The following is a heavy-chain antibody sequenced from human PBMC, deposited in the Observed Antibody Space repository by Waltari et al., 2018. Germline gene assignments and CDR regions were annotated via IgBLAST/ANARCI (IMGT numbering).Heavy chain of an antibody. CDR2: VDPEDGET. CDR1: GYPFTDYY. D-gene: IGHD3-10*01. J-gene: IGHJ4*02. Sequence: EVQLVQSGAEVKKPGAPVKISCKASGYPFTDYYMHRVQQAPGKGLEWMGRVDPEDGETIYAEKFQGRVTITADTSTDTAYMELSSLRSEDTAVYYCHGSGSYLADYWGQGTLVTVSS. CDR3: HGSGSYLADY. V-gene: IGHV1-69-2*01.